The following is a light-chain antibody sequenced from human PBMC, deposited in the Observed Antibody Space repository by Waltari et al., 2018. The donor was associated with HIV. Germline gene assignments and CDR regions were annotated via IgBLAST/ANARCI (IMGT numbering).Light chain of an antibody. V-gene: IGLV3-21*02. CDR3: HVWESSSDEYV. Sequence: SYVLTQPASVSVAPGQTANVTCGGDKGESKSVNWYQQRAGKAPILVLYDDTDRPSGIPERFSGSNFGNTATLTISRVEAGDEGDYYCHVWESSSDEYVFGTGTKVTV. J-gene: IGLJ1*01. CDR1: KGESKS. CDR2: DDT.